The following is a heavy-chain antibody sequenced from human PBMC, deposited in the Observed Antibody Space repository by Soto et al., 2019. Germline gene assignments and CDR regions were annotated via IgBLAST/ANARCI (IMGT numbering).Heavy chain of an antibody. CDR1: GFTLSTYA. D-gene: IGHD2-8*01. Sequence: EVQLLESGGGLVQPGGSLGLSCAASGFTLSTYAMSWVRQAPGKGLEWVSATSGSGGSTYYADSVKGRFTISSDNSKNTLFLQMNSLRAEDTAVYYCAKAPGYCTNGVCLFYGMDVWGQGTTVTVSS. J-gene: IGHJ6*02. CDR2: TSGSGGST. V-gene: IGHV3-23*01. CDR3: AKAPGYCTNGVCLFYGMDV.